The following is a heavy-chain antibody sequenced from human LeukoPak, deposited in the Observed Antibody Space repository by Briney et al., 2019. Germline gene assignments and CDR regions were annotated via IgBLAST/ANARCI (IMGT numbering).Heavy chain of an antibody. D-gene: IGHD3-3*01. CDR1: GGSFSGYY. CDR3: AGTSRRYYDFWSGYFFVY. V-gene: IGHV4-34*01. J-gene: IGHJ4*02. Sequence: PSETLSLTXAVYGGSFSGYYWSWIRQPPGKGMEWIGAINHSGSTNYNPSLKSRVTISVDTSKNQFSLKLSSVTAADTAVYYCAGTSRRYYDFWSGYFFVYWGQGTLVTVSS. CDR2: INHSGST.